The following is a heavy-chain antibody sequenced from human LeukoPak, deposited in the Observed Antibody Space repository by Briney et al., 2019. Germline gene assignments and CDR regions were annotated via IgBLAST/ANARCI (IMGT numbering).Heavy chain of an antibody. V-gene: IGHV4-59*01. D-gene: IGHD3-3*01. CDR2: IYYSGNT. CDR3: ARAIRGYYYYYYMDV. J-gene: IGHJ6*03. Sequence: PSETLSLTCTVSGGSISSYYWSWIRQPPGKGLEWIGYIYYSGNTNYNPSLKSRVTISVDTSKNQFSLKLSSVTAADTAVYYCARAIRGYYYYYYMDVWGKGTTVTVSS. CDR1: GGSISSYY.